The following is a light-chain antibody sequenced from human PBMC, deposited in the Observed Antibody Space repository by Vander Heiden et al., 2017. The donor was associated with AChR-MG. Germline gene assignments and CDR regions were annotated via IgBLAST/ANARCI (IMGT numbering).Light chain of an antibody. J-gene: IGLJ3*02. CDR3: LLSYSGARPV. V-gene: IGLV7-46*01. CDR1: TGAGTSGHY. CDR2: DTS. Sequence: QAVVTQAPSLTVSPGGTVTPPFGSSTGAGTSGHYPYWFQQKPGQAPRILIYDTSNKHAWTPARFSGSLLGGNAALTLSGAQPEDEAEYYCLLSYSGARPVFGGGTKLTVL.